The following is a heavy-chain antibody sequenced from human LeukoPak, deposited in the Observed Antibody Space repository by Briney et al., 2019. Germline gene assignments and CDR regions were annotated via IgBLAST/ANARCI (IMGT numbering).Heavy chain of an antibody. V-gene: IGHV4-59*11. CDR1: GGSISYHY. CDR3: AGCGGGTCHGFDY. Sequence: SETLSLTCTVSGGSISYHYWSWIRQSPGKGLEWIGSIYYSGSSNYNPSLKSRVTISVDTSKNQFSLKLTSVTAADTAVYYCAGCGGGTCHGFDYWGQGTLVTVSS. J-gene: IGHJ4*02. CDR2: IYYSGSS. D-gene: IGHD2-15*01.